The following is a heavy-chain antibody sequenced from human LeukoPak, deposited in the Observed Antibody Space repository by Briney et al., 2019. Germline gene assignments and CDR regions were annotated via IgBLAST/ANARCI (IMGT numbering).Heavy chain of an antibody. CDR1: GGSISRGSYY. Sequence: SETLSLTCTVSGGSISRGSYYWSWIRQPAGKGLEWIGRIYTSGSTNYNPSLKSRVTISVDTSKNQFSLKLSSVTAADTAVYYCARDPYSGSYGAYYYYYMDVWGKGTTVTISS. J-gene: IGHJ6*03. CDR2: IYTSGST. D-gene: IGHD1-26*01. CDR3: ARDPYSGSYGAYYYYYMDV. V-gene: IGHV4-61*02.